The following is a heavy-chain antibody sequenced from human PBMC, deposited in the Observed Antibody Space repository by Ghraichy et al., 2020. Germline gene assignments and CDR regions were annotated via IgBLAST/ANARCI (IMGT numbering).Heavy chain of an antibody. CDR2: IFYSGST. CDR3: VRLREVLHWLSPSLMDV. J-gene: IGHJ6*02. D-gene: IGHD3-3*01. CDR1: GAYISSNNYY. V-gene: IGHV4-39*01. Sequence: SETLSLTCTVSGAYISSNNYYWGWIRQPPGKGLEWIGSIFYSGSTHYNPSLQSRVTMSVNTSKNQLSLNLSSVTAADTAVYYCVRLREVLHWLSPSLMDVWGQGTTVTVSS.